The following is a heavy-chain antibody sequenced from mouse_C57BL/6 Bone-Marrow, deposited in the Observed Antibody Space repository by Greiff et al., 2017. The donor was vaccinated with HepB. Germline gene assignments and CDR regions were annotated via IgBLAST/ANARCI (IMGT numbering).Heavy chain of an antibody. CDR2: INPNNGGT. CDR1: GYTFTDYY. Sequence: EVQLQQSGPELVKPGASVKISCKASGYTFTDYYMNWVKQSHGKSLEWIGDINPNNGGTSYNQKFKGKATLTVDKSSSTAFMELRSLTSEDSAVYYWARSRYYGSPYYAMDYWGQGTSVTVSS. D-gene: IGHD1-1*01. V-gene: IGHV1-26*01. J-gene: IGHJ4*01. CDR3: ARSRYYGSPYYAMDY.